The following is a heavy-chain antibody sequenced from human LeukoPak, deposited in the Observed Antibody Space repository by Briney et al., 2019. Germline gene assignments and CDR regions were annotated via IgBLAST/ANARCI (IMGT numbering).Heavy chain of an antibody. V-gene: IGHV3-11*01. CDR3: ARHPFDP. J-gene: IGHJ5*02. Sequence: PGGSLRLSCAASGFTFIDYYMNWIRQAPGKGLEWVSYISSGNTIYYADSVKGRFTISRDNAKNSLYLQMNSLRVEDTAVYYCARHPFDPWGQGTLVTVSS. CDR1: GFTFIDYY. CDR2: ISSGNTI.